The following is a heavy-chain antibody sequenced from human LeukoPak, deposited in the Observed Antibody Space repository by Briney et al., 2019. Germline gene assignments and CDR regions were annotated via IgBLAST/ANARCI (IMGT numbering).Heavy chain of an antibody. CDR3: TRGGVDY. Sequence: GGSLRLSCAASGFTFSSYWMHWVRQTPGKGLVWVSRINSDGSTTTYADSVKGRFTISRDNAKNTPYLQMNSLRDEDTAVYYCTRGGVDYWGQGTLVTVSS. J-gene: IGHJ4*02. D-gene: IGHD3-10*01. V-gene: IGHV3-74*01. CDR1: GFTFSSYW. CDR2: INSDGSTT.